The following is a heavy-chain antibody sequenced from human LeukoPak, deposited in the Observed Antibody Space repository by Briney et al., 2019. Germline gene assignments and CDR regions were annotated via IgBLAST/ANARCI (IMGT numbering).Heavy chain of an antibody. D-gene: IGHD3-10*01. V-gene: IGHV3-23*01. J-gene: IGHJ4*02. Sequence: GGSLRLSCAASGFTFSSYGMSWVRQAPGKGLEWVSAISGSGGTTYYADSVKGRFTISRDNSKNTLYLQMNSLRAEDTAVYYCAKDRGTSSGGYFDYWGQGTLATVSS. CDR2: ISGSGGTT. CDR1: GFTFSSYG. CDR3: AKDRGTSSGGYFDY.